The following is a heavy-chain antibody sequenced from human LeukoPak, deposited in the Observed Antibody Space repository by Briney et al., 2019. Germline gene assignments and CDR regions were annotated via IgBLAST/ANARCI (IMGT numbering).Heavy chain of an antibody. CDR1: GGSISSYY. J-gene: IGHJ6*03. V-gene: IGHV4-34*01. Sequence: SETLSLTCTVSGGSISSYYWSWIRQPPGKGLEWIGEINHSGSTNYNPSLKSRVTISVDTSKNQFSLKLSSVTAADTAVYYCARARSHYYYYYMDVWGKGTTVTVSS. CDR2: INHSGST. CDR3: ARARSHYYYYYMDV.